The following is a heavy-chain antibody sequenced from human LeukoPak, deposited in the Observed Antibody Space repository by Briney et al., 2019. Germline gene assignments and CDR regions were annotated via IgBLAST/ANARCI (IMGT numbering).Heavy chain of an antibody. CDR2: IYPDDSDT. CDR3: ASGSGYYRREGAFDI. J-gene: IGHJ3*02. Sequence: GESLKISCKGSGYSFTSYWIGWVRQMPGKGLEWMGIIYPDDSDTRYSPSFQGQVTISADKSISTAYLQWSSLKASDSAMYFCASGSGYYRREGAFDIWGQGTMVTVSS. CDR1: GYSFTSYW. D-gene: IGHD3-22*01. V-gene: IGHV5-51*01.